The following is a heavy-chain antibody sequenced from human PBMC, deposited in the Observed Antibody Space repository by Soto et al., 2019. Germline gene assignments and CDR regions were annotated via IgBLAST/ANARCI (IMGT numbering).Heavy chain of an antibody. J-gene: IGHJ4*02. D-gene: IGHD3-9*01. Sequence: SETLSLTCTVSGGSMSSSSYYWGWIRQPPGKGLEWIANMYFSGFYSGSTSYNPSLKSRVTISVDTSKNQFSLQVSSVTAADTAVYCCAIGFDILPFGFCIDYWGRGTLVTVSS. CDR1: GGSMSSSSYY. V-gene: IGHV4-39*01. CDR2: MYFSGFYSGST. CDR3: AIGFDILPFGFCIDY.